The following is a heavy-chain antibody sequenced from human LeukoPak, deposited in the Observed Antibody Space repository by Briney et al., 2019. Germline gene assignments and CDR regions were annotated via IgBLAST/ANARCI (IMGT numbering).Heavy chain of an antibody. CDR3: AKSFGYGSGSYPGDY. D-gene: IGHD3-10*01. Sequence: GGSLRLSCAASGFIFSSYWMTWVRQAPGKGLEWVANIKQAGSENSYADSVKGRFTISRDNSKNTLYLQMNSLRAEDTAVYYCAKSFGYGSGSYPGDYWGQGTLVTVSS. CDR1: GFIFSSYW. V-gene: IGHV3-7*01. J-gene: IGHJ4*02. CDR2: IKQAGSEN.